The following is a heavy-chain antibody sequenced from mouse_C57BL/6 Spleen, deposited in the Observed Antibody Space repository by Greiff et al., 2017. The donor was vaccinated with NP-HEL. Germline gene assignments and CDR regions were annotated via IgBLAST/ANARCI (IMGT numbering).Heavy chain of an antibody. CDR2: IYPRSGNT. J-gene: IGHJ2*01. V-gene: IGHV1-81*01. CDR1: GYTFTSYG. Sequence: VQLQQSGAELARPGASVKLSCKASGYTFTSYGISWVKQRPGQGLEWIGEIYPRSGNTYYNEKFKGKATLTADKSSSTAYMELRSLTSEDSAVYFCARLGLYGYYFDYWGQGTTLTVSS. D-gene: IGHD2-2*01. CDR3: ARLGLYGYYFDY.